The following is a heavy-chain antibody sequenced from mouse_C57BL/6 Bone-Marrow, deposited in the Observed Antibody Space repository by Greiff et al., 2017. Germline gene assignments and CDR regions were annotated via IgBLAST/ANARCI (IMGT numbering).Heavy chain of an antibody. CDR2: IDPANGNT. Sequence: VHLQQSVAELVRPGASVKLSCTASGFNIKNTYMHWVKQRPEQGLEWIGRIDPANGNTKYAPKLQGKATITADTSSNTAYLQLSSLTSEDTAIYYCASVATVVAEPMDYWGQGTSVTVSS. J-gene: IGHJ4*01. V-gene: IGHV14-3*01. CDR1: GFNIKNTY. D-gene: IGHD1-1*01. CDR3: ASVATVVAEPMDY.